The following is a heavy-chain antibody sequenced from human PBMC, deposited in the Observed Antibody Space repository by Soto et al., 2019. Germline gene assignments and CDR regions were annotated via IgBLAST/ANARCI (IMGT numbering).Heavy chain of an antibody. CDR1: GGSISSGGYY. CDR2: IYYSGST. V-gene: IGHV4-31*03. Sequence: SETLSLTCTVSGGSISSGGYYWSWIRQHPGKGLEWIGYIYYSGSTYYNPSLKSRVTISVDTSKNQFSLKLSSVTAADTAVYYCARGDRRRFDPWGQGTLVTVSS. CDR3: ARGDRRRFDP. J-gene: IGHJ5*02.